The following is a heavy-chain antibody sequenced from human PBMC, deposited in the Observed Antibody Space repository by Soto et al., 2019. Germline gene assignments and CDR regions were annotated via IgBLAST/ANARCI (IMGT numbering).Heavy chain of an antibody. CDR3: ARAVSRSTSRGGFDP. Sequence: SETLSLTCTVSGGSISSYYWSWIRQPPGKGLEWIGYIYYSGSTNYNPSLKSRVTISVDTSKNQFSLKLSSVTAADTAVYYCARAVSRSTSRGGFDPWGQGTLVTVSS. D-gene: IGHD2-2*01. CDR1: GGSISSYY. J-gene: IGHJ5*02. CDR2: IYYSGST. V-gene: IGHV4-59*01.